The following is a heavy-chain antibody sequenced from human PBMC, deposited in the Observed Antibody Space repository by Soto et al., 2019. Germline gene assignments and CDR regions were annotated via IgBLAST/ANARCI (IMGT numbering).Heavy chain of an antibody. D-gene: IGHD3-9*01. V-gene: IGHV3-9*01. CDR3: VRDTRSGCHLKDH. J-gene: IGHJ4*02. CDR2: ISWNSGSI. Sequence: EVDLVESGGGLAQPGRSLRLSCVASGFTFDDHGMHWVRQIPGRGLEWVSGISWNSGSIGYAESVKGRFTIFRDNAKNSLYLEMNSLRQEDTALYYCVRDTRSGCHLKDHWGQGVQVSVSS. CDR1: GFTFDDHG.